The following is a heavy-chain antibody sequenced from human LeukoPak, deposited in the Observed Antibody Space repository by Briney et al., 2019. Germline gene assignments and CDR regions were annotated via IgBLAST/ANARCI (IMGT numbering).Heavy chain of an antibody. CDR1: GGSFSGYY. CDR2: INHSGST. Sequence: SETLSLTCAVYGGSFSGYYWSWIRQPPGKGLEWIGEINHSGSTNYNPSLKSRVTISVDTSKNQFSLKLSSVTAADTAVYYCARVRRGVWFGELLAWFDPWGQGTLVTVSS. D-gene: IGHD3-10*01. CDR3: ARVRRGVWFGELLAWFDP. J-gene: IGHJ5*02. V-gene: IGHV4-34*01.